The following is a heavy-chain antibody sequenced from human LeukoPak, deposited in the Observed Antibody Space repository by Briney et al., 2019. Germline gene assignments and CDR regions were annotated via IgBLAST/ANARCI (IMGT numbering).Heavy chain of an antibody. CDR3: ARSDYDSSGSYDY. J-gene: IGHJ4*02. D-gene: IGHD3-22*01. Sequence: GGSLRLSCAASGFTFSSYGMHWVRQAPGKGLEWVAVIWYDGSNKYYADSVKGRFTISRDNSKNTLYLQMNSLRAEDTAVYYCARSDYDSSGSYDYWGQGTLVTVSS. CDR2: IWYDGSNK. V-gene: IGHV3-33*01. CDR1: GFTFSSYG.